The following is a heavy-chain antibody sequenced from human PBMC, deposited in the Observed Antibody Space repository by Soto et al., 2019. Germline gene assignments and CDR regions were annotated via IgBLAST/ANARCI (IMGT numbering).Heavy chain of an antibody. CDR3: ARCIAAAATGVLAYYYYGMDA. CDR2: IYHSGST. CDR1: GYSISSGYY. D-gene: IGHD6-13*01. J-gene: IGHJ6*02. Sequence: PSETLSLTCAVSGYSISSGYYWGWIRQPPGKGLEWIGSIYHSGSTYYNPSLKSRVTISVDTSKNQFSLKLSSVTAADTAVYYCARCIAAAATGVLAYYYYGMDAWGQGTTVTVSS. V-gene: IGHV4-38-2*01.